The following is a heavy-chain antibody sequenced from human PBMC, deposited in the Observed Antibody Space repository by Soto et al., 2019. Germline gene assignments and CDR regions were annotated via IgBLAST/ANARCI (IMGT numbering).Heavy chain of an antibody. V-gene: IGHV3-7*01. CDR2: IKPDGSEK. D-gene: IGHD3-22*01. CDR1: AFTLSSYW. J-gene: IGHJ3*02. CDR3: ARDYEFGFDI. Sequence: EVQLVESGGGLVQSGGSLRLSCEASAFTLSSYWMSWVRQAPGKGLEWVANIKPDGSEKYYVDSVKGRFTISRDNTKNSLYLQMSTLRPEDTASYYCARDYEFGFDIWGQGTLVTVSS.